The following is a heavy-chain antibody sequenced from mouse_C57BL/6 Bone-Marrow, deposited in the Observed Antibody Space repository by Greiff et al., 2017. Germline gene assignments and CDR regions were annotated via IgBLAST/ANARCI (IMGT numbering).Heavy chain of an antibody. V-gene: IGHV5-6*01. CDR2: ISSGGSYT. CDR1: GFTFSSYG. CDR3: SRHGAMVTTGAMGY. Sequence: EVQLVESGGDLVKPGGSLKLSCAASGFTFSSYGMSWVRQTPDKRLEWVATISSGGSYTYYPDSVKGRFTISRDNAKNTLYLQMSSLKSEDTAIYYCSRHGAMVTTGAMGYWGQGTSVSVSS. D-gene: IGHD2-2*01. J-gene: IGHJ4*01.